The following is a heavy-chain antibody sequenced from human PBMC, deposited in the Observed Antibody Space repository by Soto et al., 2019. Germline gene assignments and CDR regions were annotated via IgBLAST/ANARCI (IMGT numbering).Heavy chain of an antibody. V-gene: IGHV4-4*07. D-gene: IGHD1-1*01. CDR3: VRDGTKTLRAWFDP. CDR1: GASISGYY. J-gene: IGHJ5*02. CDR2: IYATGTT. Sequence: QVQLQESGPGRVKPSATLSLTCTVSGASISGYYWSWIRKSAGKGLEWIGRIYATGTTDYNPSLKSRVMMSVDTSKKQFSLRLRSVTAADTAVYYCVRDGTKTLRAWFDPWGQGISGTVSS.